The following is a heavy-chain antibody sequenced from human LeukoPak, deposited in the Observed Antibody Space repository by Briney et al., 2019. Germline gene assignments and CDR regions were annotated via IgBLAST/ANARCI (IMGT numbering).Heavy chain of an antibody. Sequence: ASVKVSCKASDYTFSNYGISWVRQAPGQGLEWMGWISAKDGDTNYAQNLQGRVTLTTDTSMSTAYMELRSLRSDDTAVYYCARDWDYGANGDIFDSWGQGTMVTVSS. J-gene: IGHJ3*01. CDR3: ARDWDYGANGDIFDS. CDR2: ISAKDGDT. CDR1: DYTFSNYG. V-gene: IGHV1-18*01. D-gene: IGHD4-17*01.